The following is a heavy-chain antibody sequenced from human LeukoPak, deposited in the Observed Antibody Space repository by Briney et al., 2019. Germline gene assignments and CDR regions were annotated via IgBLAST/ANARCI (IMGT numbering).Heavy chain of an antibody. D-gene: IGHD2-2*01. V-gene: IGHV3-23*01. CDR2: ISGSGGST. CDR1: GFTFSSYA. J-gene: IGHJ4*02. CDR3: AKQSSTTCYAPLDY. Sequence: GGSLRLSCAASGFTFSSYAMSWVRQAPGKGLEWVSAISGSGGSTYYADSVEGRFTISRDNSKNTLYLQMNSLRAEDTAVYYCAKQSSTTCYAPLDYWGQGTLVTVSS.